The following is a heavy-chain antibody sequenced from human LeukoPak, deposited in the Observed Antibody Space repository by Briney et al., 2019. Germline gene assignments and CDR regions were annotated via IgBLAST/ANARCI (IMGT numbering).Heavy chain of an antibody. CDR3: ARIAAAGPEWWFDP. V-gene: IGHV1-2*02. Sequence: ASVKVSCKASGYTFTGYYMHWVRQAPGQGLEWMGWINPNSGGTNYAQKFQGRVTMTRDTFISTAYMELSRLRSDDTAVYYCARIAAAGPEWWFDPWGQGTLVTVSS. CDR2: INPNSGGT. J-gene: IGHJ5*02. D-gene: IGHD6-13*01. CDR1: GYTFTGYY.